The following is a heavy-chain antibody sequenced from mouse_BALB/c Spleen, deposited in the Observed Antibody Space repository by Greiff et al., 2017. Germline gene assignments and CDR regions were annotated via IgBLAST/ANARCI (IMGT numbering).Heavy chain of an antibody. CDR2: INPSNGRT. Sequence: QVQLKQSGPELVKPGASVKISCKASGYAFSSSWMNWVKQRPGQGLEWIGEINPSNGRTNYNEKFKSKATLTVDKSSSTAYMQLSSLTSEDSAVYYCARAAYYRYDRYAMDYWGQGTSVTVSS. J-gene: IGHJ4*01. CDR3: ARAAYYRYDRYAMDY. CDR1: GYAFSSSW. V-gene: IGHV1S81*02. D-gene: IGHD2-14*01.